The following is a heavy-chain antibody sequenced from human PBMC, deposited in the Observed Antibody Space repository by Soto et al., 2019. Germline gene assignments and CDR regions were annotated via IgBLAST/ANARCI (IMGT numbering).Heavy chain of an antibody. CDR1: GYTFSGYY. D-gene: IGHD1-26*01. CDR2: MQPSTGRT. Sequence: ASVKVSCKASGYTFSGYYIHWLRQAPGQGLEWMGWMQPSTGRTGYAQKFQGRVTMTRDTSINTAYMELTTLTSDDTAFYYCARGVSAGVDYWGQGTLVTVSS. V-gene: IGHV1-8*02. J-gene: IGHJ4*02. CDR3: ARGVSAGVDY.